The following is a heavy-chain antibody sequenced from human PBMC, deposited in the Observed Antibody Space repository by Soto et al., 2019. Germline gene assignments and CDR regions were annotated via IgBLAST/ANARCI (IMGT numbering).Heavy chain of an antibody. CDR1: GFTFSSYA. D-gene: IGHD6-19*01. Sequence: QVQLVESGGGVVQPGRSLRLTCAASGFTFSSYAMDWVRQAPGKGLGWVAVISYDGSNKYYADSVKGRFTISRDNSKNTLYLQMISLVAEDTAVYYCAGGGSGWYKDDFDIWGQGTMVTVSS. CDR3: AGGGSGWYKDDFDI. V-gene: IGHV3-30-3*01. J-gene: IGHJ3*02. CDR2: ISYDGSNK.